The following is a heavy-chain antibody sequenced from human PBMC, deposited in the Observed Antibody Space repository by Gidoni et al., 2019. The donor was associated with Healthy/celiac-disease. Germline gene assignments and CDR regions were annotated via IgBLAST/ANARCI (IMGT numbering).Heavy chain of an antibody. V-gene: IGHV3-21*01. D-gene: IGHD6-6*01. CDR2: ISSSSGYI. CDR3: ARALYSSSSYFDY. J-gene: IGHJ4*02. Sequence: EVQLVESGGGLVTLGGSLRLSCAASGFTFSSSSMNWVRQAPGKGLEWVSSISSSSGYIYYADSVKGRFTISRDNAKNSLYLQMNSLRAEDTAVYYCARALYSSSSYFDYWGQGTLVTVSS. CDR1: GFTFSSSS.